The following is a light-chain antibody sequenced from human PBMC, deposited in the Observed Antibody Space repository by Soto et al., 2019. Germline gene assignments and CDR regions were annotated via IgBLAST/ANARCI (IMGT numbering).Light chain of an antibody. CDR2: GAS. V-gene: IGKV3-20*01. J-gene: IGKJ1*01. CDR1: QSVSSSY. Sequence: EIVLTQSPGTLSLSPGERATLSCRASQSVSSSYLAWYQQKPGQAPRLLIYGASSRATGIPDRFSGSGSGTDFTLTISRLEPEDFAVYYCQQYGSSPVTFGKGPKVEIK. CDR3: QQYGSSPVT.